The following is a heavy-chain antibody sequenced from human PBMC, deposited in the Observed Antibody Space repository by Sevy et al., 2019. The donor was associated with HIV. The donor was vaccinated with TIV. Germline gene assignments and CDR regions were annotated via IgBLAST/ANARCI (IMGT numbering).Heavy chain of an antibody. J-gene: IGHJ4*02. V-gene: IGHV1-2*06. CDR3: ARTIVSGTMVDIDY. CDR2: IKPSGGAP. D-gene: IGHD1-26*01. Sequence: ASVKVSCKASGYTFTDYWIHWVRQAPGQGLEWMGRIKPSGGAPNYARMFQDMITVTSDTSITTAYLELNYLSSDDTAVYYCARTIVSGTMVDIDYWGQGTLVTVSS. CDR1: GYTFTDYW.